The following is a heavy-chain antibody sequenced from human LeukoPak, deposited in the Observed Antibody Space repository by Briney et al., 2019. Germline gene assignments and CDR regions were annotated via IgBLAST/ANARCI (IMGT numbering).Heavy chain of an antibody. CDR1: GGSFSGNY. D-gene: IGHD3-10*01. V-gene: IGHV4-34*01. CDR3: ARGFKVALRNTYYYGSGSGYYYMDV. Sequence: SETLSLTCGVYGGSFSGNYWSWIRQPPGKGLEWIGEINHSGSTSYNPSLKSRVTISVDTSKNQFSLKLSSVTAADTAVYYCARGFKVALRNTYYYGSGSGYYYMDVWGRGTTVTVSS. CDR2: INHSGST. J-gene: IGHJ6*03.